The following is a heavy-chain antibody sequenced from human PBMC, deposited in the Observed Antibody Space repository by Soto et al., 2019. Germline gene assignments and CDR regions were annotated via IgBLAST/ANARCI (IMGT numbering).Heavy chain of an antibody. D-gene: IGHD3-16*01. CDR1: GASITSCNW. J-gene: IGHJ3*02. V-gene: IGHV4-4*02. CDR3: ARIQDGGALVI. CDR2: ISQSGLT. Sequence: QVQLQESGPGLVRPSGTLSLSCTVSGASITSCNWWPWVRQSPGKSLEWIGKISQSGLTNCNRSLGGRGTMSLDRFKNILSLRQNYVSAADSAVYYSARIQDGGALVIWGQGTAVTASS.